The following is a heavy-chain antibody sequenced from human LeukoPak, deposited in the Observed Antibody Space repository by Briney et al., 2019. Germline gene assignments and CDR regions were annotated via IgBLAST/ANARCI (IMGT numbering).Heavy chain of an antibody. CDR3: AREHGQLGPYYYYYYMDV. Sequence: PSETLSLTCTVSGGSISSYYWSWIRQPPGKGLEWIGYIYYSGSTNYNPSLKSRVTISVDTSKNQFSLKLSSVTAADTAVYYCAREHGQLGPYYYYYYMDVWGKGTTVTVSS. V-gene: IGHV4-59*01. CDR2: IYYSGST. J-gene: IGHJ6*03. CDR1: GGSISSYY. D-gene: IGHD6-6*01.